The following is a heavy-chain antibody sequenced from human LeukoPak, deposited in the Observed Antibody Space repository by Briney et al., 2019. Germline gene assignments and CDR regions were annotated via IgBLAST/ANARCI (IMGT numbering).Heavy chain of an antibody. CDR1: GGSFSGYY. Sequence: SETLSLTCAVYGGSFSGYYWSWIRQPPGKGLEWIGEINHSGSTNYNPSLKSRVTISVDTSKNQFSLKLSSVTAADTAVYYCARDRGWWFGVLRCWFDPWGQGTLVTVSS. V-gene: IGHV4-34*01. D-gene: IGHD3-10*01. J-gene: IGHJ5*02. CDR3: ARDRGWWFGVLRCWFDP. CDR2: INHSGST.